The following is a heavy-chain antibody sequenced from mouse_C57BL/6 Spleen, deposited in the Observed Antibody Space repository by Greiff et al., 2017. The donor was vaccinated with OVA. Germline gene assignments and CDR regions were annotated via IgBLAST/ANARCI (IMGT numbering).Heavy chain of an antibody. CDR2: IYPGDGDT. CDR3: AIYDGYPYYAMDY. Sequence: VKLMESGPELVKPGASVKISCKASGYAFSSSWMNWVKQRPGKGLEWIGRIYPGDGDTNYNGKFKGKATLTADKSSSTAYMQLSSLTSEDSAVYFCAIYDGYPYYAMDYWGQGTSVTVSS. CDR1: GYAFSSSW. J-gene: IGHJ4*01. D-gene: IGHD2-3*01. V-gene: IGHV1-82*01.